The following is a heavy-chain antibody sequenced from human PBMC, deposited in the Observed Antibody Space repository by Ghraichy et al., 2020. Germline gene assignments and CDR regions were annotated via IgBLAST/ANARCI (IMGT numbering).Heavy chain of an antibody. V-gene: IGHV4-34*01. CDR3: AVSLWFGESPDY. CDR1: GGSFSGYY. D-gene: IGHD3-10*01. Sequence: SETLSLTCAVYGGSFSGYYWSWIRQPPGKGLEWIGEIKHSGSTNYNPSLRSRVIMSTDTSKNQFSLKLSSVTAADTALYYCAVSLWFGESPDYWGQGALVTVSS. J-gene: IGHJ4*02. CDR2: IKHSGST.